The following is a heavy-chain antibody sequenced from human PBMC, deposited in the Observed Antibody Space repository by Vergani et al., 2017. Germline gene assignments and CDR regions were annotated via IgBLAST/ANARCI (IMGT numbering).Heavy chain of an antibody. CDR3: ARAPPMVRENCCDP. CDR1: GGSISSGSYY. V-gene: IGHV4-61*02. J-gene: IGHJ5*02. CDR2: IYTSGST. D-gene: IGHD3-10*01. Sequence: QVQLQESGPGLVKPSQTLSLTCTVSGGSISSGSYYWSWIRQPAGKGLEWIGRIYTSGSTNYNPSLKSRVTISVDTSKNQFSLKLSSVTAADTAVYYCARAPPMVRENCCDPWGQGTLVTVSS.